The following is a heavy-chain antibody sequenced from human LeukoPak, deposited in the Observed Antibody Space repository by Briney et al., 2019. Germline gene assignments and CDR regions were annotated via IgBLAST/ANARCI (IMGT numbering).Heavy chain of an antibody. CDR2: IKLDGSEK. D-gene: IGHD3/OR15-3a*01. J-gene: IGHJ4*02. Sequence: GGSLRLPCVASGFSFGKYWMSWVRQAPGKGLEWVANIKLDGSEKNYVDSVKGRFTISRDNTKNSLYLQMNSLRAEDTAVFYCARDQYDTWSRRGNFDSWGQGTLVIVSS. CDR3: ARDQYDTWSRRGNFDS. V-gene: IGHV3-7*03. CDR1: GFSFGKYW.